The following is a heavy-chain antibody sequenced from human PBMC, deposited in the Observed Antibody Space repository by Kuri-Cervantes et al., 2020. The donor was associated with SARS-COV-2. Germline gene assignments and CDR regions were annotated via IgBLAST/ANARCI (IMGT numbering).Heavy chain of an antibody. CDR3: ARAVGGIVVVRLDP. V-gene: IGHV3-21*01. J-gene: IGHJ5*02. Sequence: ETLSLTCAASGFTFSSYWMNWVRQAPGKGLEWVSSISSNSGHIYYADSVKGRFTISRDNAKNSLYLQMNSLRAEDTAVYYCARAVGGIVVVRLDPWGQGSMVTVSS. CDR2: ISSNSGHI. CDR1: GFTFSSYW. D-gene: IGHD2-2*01.